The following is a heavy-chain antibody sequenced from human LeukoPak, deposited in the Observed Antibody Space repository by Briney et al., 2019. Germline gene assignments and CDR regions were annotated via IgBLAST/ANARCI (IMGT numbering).Heavy chain of an antibody. CDR2: ITPNSGNI. CDR1: GLTFSGNI. J-gene: IGHJ4*02. Sequence: GGSLRLSCAASGLTFSGNIMTWVRQAPGKGLEWVSSITPNSGNIYYADSLKGRFSTSRDNAKNSLYLQMNTLRAEDTALYYCAGGRRAGTDYFDYWGQGTLVTVSS. CDR3: AGGRRAGTDYFDY. D-gene: IGHD1-1*01. V-gene: IGHV3-21*01.